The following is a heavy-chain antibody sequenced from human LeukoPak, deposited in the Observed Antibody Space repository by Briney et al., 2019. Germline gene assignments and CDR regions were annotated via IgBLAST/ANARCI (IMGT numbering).Heavy chain of an antibody. Sequence: AGGSLRLSCAASGLTFSSYAMTWVRQAPGKGLEWVSGISGSGGTTYYADSVKGRFTISRDNSKNTLYLQMNSLRVEDTALYYCAKGGRWDYYDSSHWGQGTMVTVSS. CDR2: ISGSGGTT. J-gene: IGHJ3*01. CDR3: AKGGRWDYYDSSH. D-gene: IGHD3-22*01. CDR1: GLTFSSYA. V-gene: IGHV3-23*01.